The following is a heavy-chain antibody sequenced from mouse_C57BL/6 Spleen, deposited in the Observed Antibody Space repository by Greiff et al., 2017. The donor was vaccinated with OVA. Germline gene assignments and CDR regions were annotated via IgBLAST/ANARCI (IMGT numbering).Heavy chain of an antibody. J-gene: IGHJ1*03. V-gene: IGHV1-81*01. Sequence: VQLQQSGAELARPGASVKLSCKASGYTFTSYGISWVKQRTGQGLEWIGAIYPRSGNTYYNEKFKGKATRTADKSSSTAYMELRSLTSEDSAVYFCASLFITTVVATTDWYFDVWGTGTTVTVSS. CDR3: ASLFITTVVATTDWYFDV. CDR1: GYTFTSYG. CDR2: IYPRSGNT. D-gene: IGHD1-1*01.